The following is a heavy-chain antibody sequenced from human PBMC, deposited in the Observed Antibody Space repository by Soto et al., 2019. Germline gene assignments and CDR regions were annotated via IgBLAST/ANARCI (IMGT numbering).Heavy chain of an antibody. V-gene: IGHV4-39*01. D-gene: IGHD2-15*01. CDR1: GGSISSSRYY. CDR2: ISNSGST. CDR3: ARQGDCSGSSCYGY. Sequence: KALETLSLTCTVSGGSISSSRYYWGWIRQPPGKGLEWIGSISNSGSTYYNPSLKSRVTISVDTSKDQFSLRLNSVTAADTAVFYCARQGDCSGSSCYGYRGQVTLVTVSS. J-gene: IGHJ4*02.